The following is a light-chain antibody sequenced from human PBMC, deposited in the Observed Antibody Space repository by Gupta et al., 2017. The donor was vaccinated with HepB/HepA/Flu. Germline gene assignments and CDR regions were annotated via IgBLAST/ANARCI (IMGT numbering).Light chain of an antibody. Sequence: QSMLTQPPSASGTPGQTVTISCSGTSANIGSNTVNWYQQVPGTAPQLLMYSNDQRPSGVPGRFSGSKSGTSASLAISGLQSEDEAMYFCAAWPDRQIGYVCGSGTKITV. V-gene: IGLV1-44*01. CDR1: SANIGSNT. CDR3: AAWPDRQIGYV. CDR2: SND. J-gene: IGLJ1*01.